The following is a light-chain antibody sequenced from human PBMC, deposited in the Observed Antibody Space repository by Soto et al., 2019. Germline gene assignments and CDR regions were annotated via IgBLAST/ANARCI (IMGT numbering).Light chain of an antibody. J-gene: IGKJ1*01. V-gene: IGKV3-20*01. CDR1: QSVSSY. CDR2: DAS. CDR3: QQYGSSGT. Sequence: EIVLTQSPATLSLSQGERATLSCRASQSVSSYLALYQQKPGQAPRLLIYDASNRATGIPDRFSGSGSGTDFTLTISRLEPEDFAVYYCQQYGSSGTFGQGTKVDIK.